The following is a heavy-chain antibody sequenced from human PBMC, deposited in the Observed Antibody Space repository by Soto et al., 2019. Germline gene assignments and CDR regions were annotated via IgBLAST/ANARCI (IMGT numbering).Heavy chain of an antibody. J-gene: IGHJ4*02. CDR3: LKDMIVVPAPMVY. D-gene: IGHD2-2*01. Sequence: PGGSLRLSCAASGFPFSSYAMSWVRQAPGKGLEWVSAISGSGGSTYYADSVKGRFTISRDNSKNTLYLQMNSLRAEDTAVYYYLKDMIVVPAPMVYRGEGLLVTVPP. CDR1: GFPFSSYA. V-gene: IGHV3-23*01. CDR2: ISGSGGST.